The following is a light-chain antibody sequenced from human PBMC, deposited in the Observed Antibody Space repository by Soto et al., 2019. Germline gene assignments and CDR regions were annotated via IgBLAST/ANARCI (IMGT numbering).Light chain of an antibody. Sequence: PSFLSDSVGDGVTITCRASQSISNCLNWYQHKPGNAPKILIHSASTLESGVPSRFSGGGSGTEFNFTISSLQREDSATYYCQESYTTPLTFGGGTKVDNK. CDR1: QSISNC. CDR3: QESYTTPLT. V-gene: IGKV1-39*01. CDR2: SAS. J-gene: IGKJ4*01.